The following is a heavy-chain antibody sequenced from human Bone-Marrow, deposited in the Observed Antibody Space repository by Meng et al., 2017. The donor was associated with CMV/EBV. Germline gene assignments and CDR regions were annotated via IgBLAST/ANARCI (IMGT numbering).Heavy chain of an antibody. CDR1: GFTFSSYA. J-gene: IGHJ1*01. CDR3: AKEYTGTPGY. CDR2: ISGSGGST. Sequence: GESLKISCAASGFTFSSYAMSWVRQAPGKGLEWVSAISGSGGSTYYADSVKGRLTISRDNSKNTLYLQMNSLRAEDTAVYYCAKEYTGTPGYWGQGTLVTVSS. V-gene: IGHV3-23*01. D-gene: IGHD1-7*01.